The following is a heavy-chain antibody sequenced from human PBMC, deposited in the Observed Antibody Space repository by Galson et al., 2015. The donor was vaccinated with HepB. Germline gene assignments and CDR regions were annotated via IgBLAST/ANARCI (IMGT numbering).Heavy chain of an antibody. Sequence: SLRLSCAASGFTFSSYAMNRVRQAPGKGLEWVAVLSSHGDNEYYADSVKGRFTISRDNSENTVYLQMHSLRVEDTAVYYCARTFYFDYWGQGTLVTVSS. J-gene: IGHJ4*02. CDR3: ARTFYFDY. V-gene: IGHV3-30*04. CDR2: LSSHGDNE. CDR1: GFTFSSYA. D-gene: IGHD3-16*01.